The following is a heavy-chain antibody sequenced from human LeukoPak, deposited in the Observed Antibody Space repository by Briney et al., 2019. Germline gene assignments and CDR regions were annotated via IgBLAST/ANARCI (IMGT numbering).Heavy chain of an antibody. CDR3: ARDRSRDGYNFGSVDDAFDI. D-gene: IGHD5-24*01. CDR1: GFSVSSNY. J-gene: IGHJ3*02. CDR2: IYSGDRT. Sequence: GGSLRLSCAASGFSVSSNYMSWVRQAPGKGLEWVSVIYSGDRTYYADSVKGRFTISRDNAKNSLYLQMNSLRAEDTAVYYCARDRSRDGYNFGSVDDAFDIWGQGTMVTVSS. V-gene: IGHV3-53*01.